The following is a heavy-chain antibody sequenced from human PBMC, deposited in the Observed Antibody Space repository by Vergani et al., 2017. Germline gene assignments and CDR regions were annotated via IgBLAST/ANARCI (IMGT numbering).Heavy chain of an antibody. Sequence: EVQLVESGGGLVQPGGSLRLSCAASGFSVDSNDMSWVRQSPGRGLEWVSSVSSNDGTTYAASVRGRFTISRDKSKNTLYLQMDSLRIEDTAVYFCARSGRLDFRGKGLGFDPWGLETQVTVSS. D-gene: IGHD4-23*01. CDR3: ARSGRLDFRGKGLGFDP. CDR2: VSSNDGT. V-gene: IGHV3-66*02. J-gene: IGHJ5*02. CDR1: GFSVDSND.